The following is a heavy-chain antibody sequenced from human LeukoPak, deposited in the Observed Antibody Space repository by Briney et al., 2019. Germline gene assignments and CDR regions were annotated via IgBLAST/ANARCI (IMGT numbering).Heavy chain of an antibody. V-gene: IGHV3-23*01. D-gene: IGHD3-3*01. CDR3: AKETEWLPKGWFDS. Sequence: GGSLRLSCAASGFAFTISSMSWVRQAPGKGLEWVSTFNGDGVNTYYTDSVWGRFTISRDNSKNTLYLQMNSLRAEDTAIYYCAKETEWLPKGWFDSWGQGTLVTVSS. J-gene: IGHJ5*01. CDR1: GFAFTISS. CDR2: FNGDGVNT.